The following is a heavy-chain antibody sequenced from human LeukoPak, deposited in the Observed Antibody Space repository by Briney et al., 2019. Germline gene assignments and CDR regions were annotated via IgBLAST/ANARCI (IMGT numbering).Heavy chain of an antibody. D-gene: IGHD3-22*01. CDR2: VIPIFGIA. Sequence: SVKVSCKASGGTFSSYAISWVRQAPGQGLEWMGRVIPIFGIANYAQKFQGRVTITADKSTSTAYMELSSLRSEDTAVYYCARDWYYDSSGYYHGPDYWGQGTLVTVSS. CDR1: GGTFSSYA. V-gene: IGHV1-69*04. J-gene: IGHJ4*02. CDR3: ARDWYYDSSGYYHGPDY.